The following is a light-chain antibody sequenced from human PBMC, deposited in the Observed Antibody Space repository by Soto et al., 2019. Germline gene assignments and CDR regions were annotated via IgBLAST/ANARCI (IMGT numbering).Light chain of an antibody. CDR1: SGHSTYI. Sequence: QPVLTQSSSASASLGSSVKLTRTLSSGHSTYIIAWHQQQPGKAPRYLMKLESSGSYNKGSGVPDRFSGSSSGADRYLIISNLQSEDEADYYCETWDSSLWVFGGGTKLTVL. CDR3: ETWDSSLWV. J-gene: IGLJ3*02. CDR2: LESSGSY. V-gene: IGLV4-60*03.